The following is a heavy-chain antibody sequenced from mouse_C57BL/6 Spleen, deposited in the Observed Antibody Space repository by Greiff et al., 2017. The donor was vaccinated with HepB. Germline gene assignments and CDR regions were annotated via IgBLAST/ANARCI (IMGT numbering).Heavy chain of an antibody. CDR3: ARHVGDSTYGGFAY. CDR1: GFTFSSYG. Sequence: DVMLVESGGDLVKPGGSLKLSCAASGFTFSSYGMSWVRQTPDKRLEWVATISSGGSYTYYPDSVKGRFTISRDNAKNTLYLQMSSLKSEDTAMYYCARHVGDSTYGGFAYWGQGTLVTVSA. D-gene: IGHD5-1*01. J-gene: IGHJ3*01. CDR2: ISSGGSYT. V-gene: IGHV5-6*02.